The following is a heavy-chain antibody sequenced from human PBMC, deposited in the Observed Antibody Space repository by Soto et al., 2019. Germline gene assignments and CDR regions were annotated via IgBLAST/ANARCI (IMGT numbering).Heavy chain of an antibody. D-gene: IGHD1-26*01. CDR2: IYYSGST. Sequence: PSETLSLTCTVSGGSISSYYWSWIRQPPGKGLEWIGYIYYSGSTNYNPSLKSRVTISVDTSKNQSSLKLSSVTAADTAVYYCARGGVGAIGYAFDIWGQGTMVTVSS. J-gene: IGHJ3*02. CDR3: ARGGVGAIGYAFDI. CDR1: GGSISSYY. V-gene: IGHV4-59*01.